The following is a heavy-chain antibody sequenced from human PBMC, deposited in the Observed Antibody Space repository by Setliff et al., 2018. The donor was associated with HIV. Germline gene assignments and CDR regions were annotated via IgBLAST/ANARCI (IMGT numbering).Heavy chain of an antibody. V-gene: IGHV1-18*01. Sequence: ASVKVSCKASGYIFNNYGIGCVRQAPGQGLEWMGWVSPYNGNTDYAQKFQGRVTMTTDPSTSTAYMELKSLRSEDTAVYYCARDRVPYSYVHDAFDIWGQGTLVTVSS. CDR2: VSPYNGNT. CDR3: ARDRVPYSYVHDAFDI. D-gene: IGHD4-4*01. J-gene: IGHJ3*02. CDR1: GYIFNNYG.